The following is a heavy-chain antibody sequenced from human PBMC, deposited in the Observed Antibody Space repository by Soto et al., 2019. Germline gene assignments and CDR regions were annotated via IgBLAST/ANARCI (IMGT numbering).Heavy chain of an antibody. Sequence: QVQLVESGGGVVQPGRSLRLSCAASGFTFSSYAMHWVRQAPGKGLEWVAVISYDGSNKYYADSVKGRFTISRDNSKNTLYLQMNSLRAEDTAVYNCARERRSTGTTIGYYYYGMDVWGQGTTVTVSS. D-gene: IGHD1-1*01. J-gene: IGHJ6*02. CDR1: GFTFSSYA. CDR2: ISYDGSNK. CDR3: ARERRSTGTTIGYYYYGMDV. V-gene: IGHV3-30-3*01.